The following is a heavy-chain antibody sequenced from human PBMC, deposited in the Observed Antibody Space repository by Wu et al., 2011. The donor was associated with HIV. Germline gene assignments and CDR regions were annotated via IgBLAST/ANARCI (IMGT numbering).Heavy chain of an antibody. Sequence: QVQLVQSGAEVKKPGSSVKVSCKASGGTFNSYGISWVRQAPGQGLEWLGWMNPNNGDTAYAQKFQGRVTMTTDTSTSTAYIELRSLRSDDTAVYYCARRPLVRSTGYFDYWGQGTLVTVSS. D-gene: IGHD1-26*01. CDR3: ARRPLVRSTGYFDY. CDR2: MNPNNGDT. CDR1: GGTFNSYG. J-gene: IGHJ4*02. V-gene: IGHV1-18*01.